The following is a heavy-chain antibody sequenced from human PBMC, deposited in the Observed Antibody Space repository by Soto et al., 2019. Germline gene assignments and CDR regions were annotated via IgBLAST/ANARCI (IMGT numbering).Heavy chain of an antibody. CDR2: IYHSGSI. CDR3: ARRGPSGDHFDY. J-gene: IGHJ4*02. V-gene: IGHV4-4*02. D-gene: IGHD3-10*01. Sequence: QVQLQESGPGLVKPSGTLSLTCAVSSGSISSSTWWTWVRQPPGRGLEWIGEIYHSGSINYNPSLASRVTISVDKSKNQFSLKLTSVTAADTAVYFCARRGPSGDHFDYWGQGTLVTVSS. CDR1: SGSISSSTW.